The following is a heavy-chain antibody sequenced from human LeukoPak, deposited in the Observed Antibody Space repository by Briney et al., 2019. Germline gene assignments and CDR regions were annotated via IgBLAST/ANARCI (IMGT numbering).Heavy chain of an antibody. CDR3: ARRFREGSCSGGRGFSFGY. J-gene: IGHJ4*02. CDR1: GFTFSTYG. D-gene: IGHD2-15*01. Sequence: PGGSLRLSRAASGFTFSTYGMNCVRQAPGKGVEWVSHISSSSSAMYYADSVKGRFTISRDNAKNSLYLQMLSLSADDTAVYYCARRFREGSCSGGRGFSFGYWGRGTLVTVSS. V-gene: IGHV3-48*01. CDR2: ISSSSSAM.